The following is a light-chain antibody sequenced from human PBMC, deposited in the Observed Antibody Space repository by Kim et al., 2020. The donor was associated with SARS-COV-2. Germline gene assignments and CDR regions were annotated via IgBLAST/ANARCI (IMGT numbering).Light chain of an antibody. CDR2: AAS. Sequence: DIQLTQSPSFLSASVGDRVTITCRASQGISSYLAWYQQKPGKAPKLLIYAASTLQSGVPSRFSRSGSGTEFTLTISSLQPEDFATYYCQQLNSYPSTFGGGTKVDIK. V-gene: IGKV1-9*01. CDR3: QQLNSYPST. J-gene: IGKJ4*01. CDR1: QGISSY.